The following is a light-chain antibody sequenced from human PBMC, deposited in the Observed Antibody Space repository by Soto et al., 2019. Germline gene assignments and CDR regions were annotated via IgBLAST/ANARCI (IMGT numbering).Light chain of an antibody. J-gene: IGKJ2*01. CDR2: AAS. Sequence: DIQMTQSPSSVSASVGDRVTITCRASQGITNWLAWYQQKPGKAPNLLIFAASSLQGAVPSRFSGRGSGTDFTRTISSLQPEDFATYYCHQTNSFPYTFGQGTKLEIK. CDR1: QGITNW. CDR3: HQTNSFPYT. V-gene: IGKV1D-12*01.